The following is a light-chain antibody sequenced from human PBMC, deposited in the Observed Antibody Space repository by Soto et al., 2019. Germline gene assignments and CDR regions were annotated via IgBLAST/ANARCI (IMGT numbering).Light chain of an antibody. CDR1: SSDVGDYNY. J-gene: IGLJ1*01. CDR3: SSYTSSTPPYV. V-gene: IGLV2-14*01. Sequence: QSVLTQPPSASGSPGQSVTLSCTGTSSDVGDYNYVSWYQQHPGKAPKLIIYDVSDRPSGVSSRFSGSKSGNTASLTISGLQPEDEADYYCSSYTSSTPPYVFGTGTKVTVL. CDR2: DVS.